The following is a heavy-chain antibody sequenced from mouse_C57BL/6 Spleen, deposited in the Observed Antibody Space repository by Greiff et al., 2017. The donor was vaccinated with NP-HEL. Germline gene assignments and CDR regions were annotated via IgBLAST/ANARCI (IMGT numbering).Heavy chain of an antibody. V-gene: IGHV5-17*01. J-gene: IGHJ3*01. CDR3: ARDDYDGFAY. Sequence: EVQRVESGGGLVKPGGSLKLSCAASGFTFSDYGMHWVRQAPEKGLEWVAYISSGSSTIYYADTVKGRFTISRDNAKTTLFLQMTSLRSEDTAMYDCARDDYDGFAYWGQGTLVTVSA. D-gene: IGHD2-4*01. CDR1: GFTFSDYG. CDR2: ISSGSSTI.